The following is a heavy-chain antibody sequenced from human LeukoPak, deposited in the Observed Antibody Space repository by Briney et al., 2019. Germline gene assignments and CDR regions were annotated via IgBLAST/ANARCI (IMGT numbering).Heavy chain of an antibody. CDR1: GGPISSSSYY. Sequence: SETLSLTCTVSGGPISSSSYYWGWLRQPPGKGREWVGSIYYSGSTYYNPSLKSRVTISVDTSKNQFSLKLSSVTAADTAVYYCARILNYYDSSGNFDYWGQGTLVTVSS. CDR3: ARILNYYDSSGNFDY. V-gene: IGHV4-39*07. CDR2: IYYSGST. J-gene: IGHJ4*02. D-gene: IGHD3-22*01.